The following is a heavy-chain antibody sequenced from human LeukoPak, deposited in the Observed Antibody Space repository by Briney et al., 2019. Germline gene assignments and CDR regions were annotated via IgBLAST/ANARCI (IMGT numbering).Heavy chain of an antibody. Sequence: PGGSLRLSCAASGFTFSSYAMHWVRQAPGKGLEYVSAISSNGGSTYYANSVKGRFTISRDNSKNRLYLQMGSLRAEDMAVYYCARDLYGYSSSCVYYYYYMDVWGKGTTVTVSS. CDR3: ARDLYGYSSSCVYYYYYMDV. V-gene: IGHV3-64*01. J-gene: IGHJ6*03. D-gene: IGHD6-6*01. CDR1: GFTFSSYA. CDR2: ISSNGGST.